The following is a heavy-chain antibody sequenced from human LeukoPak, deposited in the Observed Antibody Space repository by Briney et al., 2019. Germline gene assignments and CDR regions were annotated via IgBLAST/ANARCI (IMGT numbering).Heavy chain of an antibody. J-gene: IGHJ3*02. CDR2: INHSGST. CDR1: GGSFSGYY. Sequence: SETLPLTCAVYGGSFSGYYWSWIRQPPGKGLEWIGEINHSGSTNYNPSLKSRVTISVDTSKNQFSLKLSSVTAADTAVYYCARVLLGAYCGGDCYRDDAFDIWGQGTMVTVSS. D-gene: IGHD2-21*02. V-gene: IGHV4-34*01. CDR3: ARVLLGAYCGGDCYRDDAFDI.